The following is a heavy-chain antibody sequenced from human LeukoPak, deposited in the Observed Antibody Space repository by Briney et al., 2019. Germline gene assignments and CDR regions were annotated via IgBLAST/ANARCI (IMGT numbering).Heavy chain of an antibody. CDR3: ARDVPMAGYLDY. CDR2: ISYDGSNK. J-gene: IGHJ4*02. D-gene: IGHD2-8*01. Sequence: PGGSLRLSCAASGFTFSSYAMHWVRQAPGKGLEWVAVISYDGSNKYYADSVKGRFTISRDNSKNTLYLQMNSLRAEDTAVYYCARDVPMAGYLDYWGQGTLVTVSS. V-gene: IGHV3-30*04. CDR1: GFTFSSYA.